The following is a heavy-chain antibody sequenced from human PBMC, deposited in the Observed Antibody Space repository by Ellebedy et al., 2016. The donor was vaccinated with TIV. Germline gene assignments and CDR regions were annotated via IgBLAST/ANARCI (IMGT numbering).Heavy chain of an antibody. CDR3: ARELVVPSSDY. CDR2: ISGDSRSI. V-gene: IGHV3-48*04. D-gene: IGHD2-15*01. CDR1: GFALSDHF. Sequence: GESLKISCEASGFALSDHFMDWVRQAPGKGLEWVSYISGDSRSIYYADSVKGRFTVSRDNAKNSLDLQMNSLRAEDTAVYYCARELVVPSSDYWGQGTMVAVSS. J-gene: IGHJ4*02.